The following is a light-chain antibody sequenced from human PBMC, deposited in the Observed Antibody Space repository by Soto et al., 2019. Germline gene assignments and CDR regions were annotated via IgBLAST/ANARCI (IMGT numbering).Light chain of an antibody. CDR1: SGHSSYA. Sequence: QPVLTQSPSASASLGASVKLTCTLSSGHSSYAIAWHQQQPEKGPRYLMKLNSDGSHSKGDGIPDRFSGSSSGAERYLTISSLQSEDEADYYCQTWDTAINVIFGGGTQLTVL. J-gene: IGLJ2*01. V-gene: IGLV4-69*01. CDR3: QTWDTAINVI. CDR2: LNSDGSH.